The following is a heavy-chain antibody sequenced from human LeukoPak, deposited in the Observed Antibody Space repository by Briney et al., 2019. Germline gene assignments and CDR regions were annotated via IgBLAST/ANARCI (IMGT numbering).Heavy chain of an antibody. J-gene: IGHJ5*02. Sequence: ASVKVSCKASGYTFTSYYMHWVRQAPGQGLEWMGIINPSGGSTSYAQKFQGRVTMTRDMSTSTVYMELSSLRSEDTAVYYCAGTVAGHDNWFDPWGQGTLVTVSS. CDR3: AGTVAGHDNWFDP. CDR1: GYTFTSYY. CDR2: INPSGGST. V-gene: IGHV1-46*01. D-gene: IGHD6-19*01.